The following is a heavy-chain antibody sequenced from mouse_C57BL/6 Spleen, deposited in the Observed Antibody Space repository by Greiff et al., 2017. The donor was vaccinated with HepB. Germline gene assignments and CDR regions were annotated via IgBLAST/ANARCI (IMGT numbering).Heavy chain of an antibody. CDR2: INPSSGYT. J-gene: IGHJ2*01. V-gene: IGHV1-4*01. CDR1: GYTFTSYM. Sequence: QVQLQQSGAELARPGASVKMSCKASGYTFTSYMMHWVKQRPGQGLEWIGYINPSSGYTKYNQKFKDKATLTADKSSSTAYMQLSSLTSEDSAVYYCARPTGMGGFDYWGQGTTLTVSS. CDR3: ARPTGMGGFDY. D-gene: IGHD4-1*02.